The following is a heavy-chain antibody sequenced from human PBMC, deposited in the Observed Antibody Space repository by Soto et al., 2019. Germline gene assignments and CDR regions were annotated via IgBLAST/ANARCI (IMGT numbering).Heavy chain of an antibody. CDR3: ARGHPFDR. V-gene: IGHV4-30-2*01. CDR2: IYHSGSA. Sequence: QLQLQESGSGLVKPSQTLSLTCAVSGCSISSCGYSWIWIRQPPGKGLEWIGYIYHSGSAYYNQSLKRPVPITVDRSKHQFSLKLSSVTAADTAVYYCARGHPFDRWGQGTMVTVSS. CDR1: GCSISSCGYS. D-gene: IGHD3-9*01. J-gene: IGHJ4*02.